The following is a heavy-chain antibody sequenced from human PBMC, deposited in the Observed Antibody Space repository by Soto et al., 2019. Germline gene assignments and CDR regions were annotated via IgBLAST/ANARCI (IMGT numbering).Heavy chain of an antibody. J-gene: IGHJ4*02. D-gene: IGHD4-4*01. CDR2: ISAYNGDT. Sequence: QVQLVQSGAEVKQPGASVKVSCKASGYTFTSYGVSWVRQAPGQGLESMGWISAYNGDTKYSQKFQGRVTMTTDTSTSTAYMELRSLRSDDTAVYYCARVPSFSTLDYWGQGSLVTVSS. V-gene: IGHV1-18*04. CDR3: ARVPSFSTLDY. CDR1: GYTFTSYG.